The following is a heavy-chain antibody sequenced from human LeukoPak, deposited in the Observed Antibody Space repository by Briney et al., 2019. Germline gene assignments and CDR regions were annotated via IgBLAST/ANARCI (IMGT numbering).Heavy chain of an antibody. CDR3: VRDGGVSGYDLLDY. D-gene: IGHD5-12*01. CDR2: ISSSSSYI. Sequence: GGSLRLSCAASGFTFSSYSMNWVRQAPGKGLEWVSSISSSSSYIYYADSVKGRFTISRDNAKNSLYLQMNSLRAEDTAVYYCVRDGGVSGYDLLDYWGQGTLVTVSS. J-gene: IGHJ4*02. V-gene: IGHV3-21*01. CDR1: GFTFSSYS.